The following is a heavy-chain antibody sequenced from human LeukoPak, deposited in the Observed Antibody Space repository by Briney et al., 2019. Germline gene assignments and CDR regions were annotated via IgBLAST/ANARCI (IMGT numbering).Heavy chain of an antibody. CDR2: ISSSSSTI. CDR1: GFTFSSYS. V-gene: IGHV3-48*01. Sequence: GGSLRLSCAASGFTFSSYSMNWVRQAPGKGLEWVSYISSSSSTIYYADSVKGRFTISRDNAKSSLYLQMNSLRAEDTAVYYCARGIIAVAAYFDYWGQGTLVTVSS. J-gene: IGHJ4*02. CDR3: ARGIIAVAAYFDY. D-gene: IGHD6-19*01.